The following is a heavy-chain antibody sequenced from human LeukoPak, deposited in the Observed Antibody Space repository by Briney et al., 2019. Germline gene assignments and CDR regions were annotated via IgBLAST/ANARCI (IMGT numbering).Heavy chain of an antibody. V-gene: IGHV1-46*01. J-gene: IGHJ4*02. Sequence: ASVKVSCKASGNTFIGYWIHWVRQAPGQGLEWMGIINPSDRSTSYAQRFQGRVTMTRDTSTSTVYMELSSLRSEDTAVYYCTRAIYCSGGSCHWEFDYWGQGTLVTVSS. D-gene: IGHD2-15*01. CDR2: INPSDRST. CDR1: GNTFIGYW. CDR3: TRAIYCSGGSCHWEFDY.